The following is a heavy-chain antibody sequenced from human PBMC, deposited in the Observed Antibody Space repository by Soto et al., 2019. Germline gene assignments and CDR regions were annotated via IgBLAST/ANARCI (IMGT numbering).Heavy chain of an antibody. D-gene: IGHD4-17*01. CDR2: IYPGDSDT. Sequence: GESLKISCKGSGYSFTNYWITWMRQMPGKGLEWMGIIYPGDSDTRYSPSFQGQVTISADKSISTAYLQWSSLKASDTAMYYCARGTLTTYSDYWGQGTLVTVSS. CDR1: GYSFTNYW. V-gene: IGHV5-51*01. J-gene: IGHJ4*02. CDR3: ARGTLTTYSDY.